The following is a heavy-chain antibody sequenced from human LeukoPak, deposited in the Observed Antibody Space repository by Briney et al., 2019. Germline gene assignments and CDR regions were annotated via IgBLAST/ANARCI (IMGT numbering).Heavy chain of an antibody. CDR1: GYTFTSYG. D-gene: IGHD3-3*01. Sequence: ASVKVSCKASGYTFTSYGISWVRQAPGQGLEWMGWISAYNGNTNYAQKLQGRVTMTTDTSTSTAYMELRSLRSDDTAVYYCARVKNDFWSGYRFDYWGQGTLVTVSS. CDR3: ARVKNDFWSGYRFDY. CDR2: ISAYNGNT. V-gene: IGHV1-18*01. J-gene: IGHJ4*02.